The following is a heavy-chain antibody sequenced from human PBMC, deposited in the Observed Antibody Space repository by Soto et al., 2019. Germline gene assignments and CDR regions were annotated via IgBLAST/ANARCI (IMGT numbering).Heavy chain of an antibody. J-gene: IGHJ5*02. CDR1: GYTFTSYA. CDR3: ARERVSCSSTSCQHVWFDP. Sequence: ASVKVSCKASGYTFTSYAMHRVRQAPGQRLEWMGWINAGNGNTKYSQKFQGRVTITRDTSASTAYMELSSLRSEDTAVYYCARERVSCSSTSCQHVWFDPWGQGTLVTVSS. CDR2: INAGNGNT. D-gene: IGHD2-2*01. V-gene: IGHV1-3*01.